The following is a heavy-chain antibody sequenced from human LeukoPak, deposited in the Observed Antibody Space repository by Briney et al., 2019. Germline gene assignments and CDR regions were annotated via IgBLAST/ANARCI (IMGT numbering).Heavy chain of an antibody. J-gene: IGHJ3*02. CDR1: GFTFSSYW. CDR3: ARDDYGDYYAFDI. Sequence: PGGSPRLSCAASGFTFSSYWMSWVRQAPGKGLEGVANIKQDGSEKYYVDSVKGRFTISRDNAKNSLYLQMNSLRAEDTAVYYCARDDYGDYYAFDIWGQGTMVTVSS. CDR2: IKQDGSEK. V-gene: IGHV3-7*01. D-gene: IGHD4-17*01.